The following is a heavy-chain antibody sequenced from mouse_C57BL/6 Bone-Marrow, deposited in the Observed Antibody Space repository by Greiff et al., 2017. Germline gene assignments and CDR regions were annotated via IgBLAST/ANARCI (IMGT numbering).Heavy chain of an antibody. J-gene: IGHJ2*01. Sequence: QVTLKESGPGILQPSQTLSLTCFFSGFSLSTFGMGVGWIRQPSGKGLEWLAHIWWDHDKYYNPALKSRLTISKDTSINQVFLKIANVDTADTATYYRARIERLYYDCGVGYWGQGTTLAVTS. V-gene: IGHV8-8*01. CDR1: GFSLSTFGMG. CDR3: ARIERLYYDCGVGY. D-gene: IGHD2-4*01. CDR2: IWWDHDK.